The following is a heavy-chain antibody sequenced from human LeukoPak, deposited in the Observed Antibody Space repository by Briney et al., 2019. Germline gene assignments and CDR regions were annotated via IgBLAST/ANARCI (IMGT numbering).Heavy chain of an antibody. CDR3: AKVDVVTSNFDY. CDR1: GFTFSTYA. J-gene: IGHJ4*02. V-gene: IGHV3-23*05. Sequence: GGSLRLSCAASGFTFSTYAMNWVRQAPGKELEWVSAIDNSGTTTYYADSVKGRFTISRDNSKNTLYLQMNSLRAEDTAIYYCAKVDVVTSNFDYWGQGTLVTVSS. CDR2: IDNSGTTT. D-gene: IGHD2-21*02.